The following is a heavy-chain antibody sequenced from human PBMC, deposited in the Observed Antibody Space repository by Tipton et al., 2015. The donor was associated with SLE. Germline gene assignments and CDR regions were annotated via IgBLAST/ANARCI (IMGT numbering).Heavy chain of an antibody. D-gene: IGHD6-13*01. Sequence: TLSLTCAVSGYSISSGYYWGWIRQPPGKGLEWIGSIFHSGSTYYNPSLKSRVTISVDTSKNQFSLKLSSVTAADTAVYYCASEGDHSSSSRYWGQGTLVTVSS. CDR3: ASEGDHSSSSRY. J-gene: IGHJ4*02. V-gene: IGHV4-38-2*01. CDR1: GYSISSGYY. CDR2: IFHSGST.